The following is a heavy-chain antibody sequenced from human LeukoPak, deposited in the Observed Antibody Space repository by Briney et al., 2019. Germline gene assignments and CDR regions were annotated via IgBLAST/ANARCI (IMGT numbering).Heavy chain of an antibody. J-gene: IGHJ4*02. CDR2: IDPSGDTI. Sequence: GGSLRLSCVASGFTFSDYYMSWIRQSPGKGLERVSYIDPSGDTIYYADSVKGRFTISRDNAKNSLYLRMNSLRAEDTAVYYCARVGGYSGSYFYYFDYWGQGTLVTVSS. CDR1: GFTFSDYY. D-gene: IGHD1-26*01. CDR3: ARVGGYSGSYFYYFDY. V-gene: IGHV3-11*01.